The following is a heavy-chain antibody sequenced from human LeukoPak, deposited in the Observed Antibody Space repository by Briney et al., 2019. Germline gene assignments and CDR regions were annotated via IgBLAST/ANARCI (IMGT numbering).Heavy chain of an antibody. CDR3: ARGSMVRGAKSPEYYYYGMDV. Sequence: SETLSLTCTVSGGSISSGGYYWSWIRQRPGKGLEWIGYIYYSGSTYYNPSLKSRVTISVDTSKNQFSLKLSSVTAADTAVYYCARGSMVRGAKSPEYYYYGMDVWGQGTTVTVSS. D-gene: IGHD3-10*01. V-gene: IGHV4-31*03. CDR2: IYYSGST. CDR1: GGSISSGGYY. J-gene: IGHJ6*02.